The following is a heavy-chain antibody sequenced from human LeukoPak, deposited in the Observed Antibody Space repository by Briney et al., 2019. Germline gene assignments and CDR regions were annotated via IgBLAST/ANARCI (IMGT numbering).Heavy chain of an antibody. CDR3: ARSKGNSGSYYYYYYMDV. V-gene: IGHV3-64*01. J-gene: IGHJ6*03. Sequence: GGSLRLSCAASGFTFSSYAMHWVRQAPGKGLEYVSAISSNGGSTYYANSVKGRFTISRDNYKNTLYLQMGSLRAEDMAVYYCARSKGNSGSYYYYYYMDVWGKGTTVTISS. CDR2: ISSNGGST. D-gene: IGHD1-26*01. CDR1: GFTFSSYA.